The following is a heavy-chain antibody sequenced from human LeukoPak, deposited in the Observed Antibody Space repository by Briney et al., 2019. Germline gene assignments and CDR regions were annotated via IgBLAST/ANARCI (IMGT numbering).Heavy chain of an antibody. Sequence: GGSLRLSCAASGFTFSTYWMSWVRQAPGKGLEWVANIKQDGSEKYYVDSVKGRFTISRDNAKNSLYLQMNSLRAEDTAVYYCARLFPYYYDTSGYWLGYWGQGTLVTVSS. CDR3: ARLFPYYYDTSGYWLGY. D-gene: IGHD3-22*01. J-gene: IGHJ4*02. CDR1: GFTFSTYW. CDR2: IKQDGSEK. V-gene: IGHV3-7*01.